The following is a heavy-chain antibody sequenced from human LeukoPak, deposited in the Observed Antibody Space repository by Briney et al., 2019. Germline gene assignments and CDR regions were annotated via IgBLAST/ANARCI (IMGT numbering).Heavy chain of an antibody. J-gene: IGHJ4*02. V-gene: IGHV1-8*01. CDR1: GYTFTSYD. D-gene: IGHD3-22*01. CDR3: AGVAECSGYCGQFVF. CDR2: MNPNSGNT. Sequence: AAVKVSCQASGYTFTSYDINWVRQPTGQGLGWMGWMNPNSGNTGYAQKFHGRVTMPRNTSRSTAYMALSRLRSEDTAVYYCAGVAECSGYCGQFVFWGERALVTVSS.